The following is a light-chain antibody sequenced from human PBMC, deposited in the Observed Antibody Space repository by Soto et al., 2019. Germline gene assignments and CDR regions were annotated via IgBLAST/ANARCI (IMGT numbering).Light chain of an antibody. V-gene: IGKV1-39*01. CDR1: QSISTY. CDR2: ATS. CDR3: QQTYTTPPFT. Sequence: DIQMTQSPSSLSASVGDRVTITCRASQSISTYLNWYQQKPGRAPNLLIYATSTLQSGVPLRFSGSGSGTDFTLTISSLQPEDFATYYCQQTYTTPPFTFGQGTKLEIK. J-gene: IGKJ2*01.